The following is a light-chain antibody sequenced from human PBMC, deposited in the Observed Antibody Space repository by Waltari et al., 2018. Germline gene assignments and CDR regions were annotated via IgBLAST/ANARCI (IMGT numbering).Light chain of an antibody. CDR2: RAS. Sequence: DIQMTQSPSTLSASVGDRVTITCRASQHISNSLAWYQQRPGKAPKLPVYRASTLESGVPSRFSAGGSGTEFSLTISGLQPDDFATYFCQHYDTYSWTFGQGTKVDIK. J-gene: IGKJ1*01. V-gene: IGKV1-5*03. CDR1: QHISNS. CDR3: QHYDTYSWT.